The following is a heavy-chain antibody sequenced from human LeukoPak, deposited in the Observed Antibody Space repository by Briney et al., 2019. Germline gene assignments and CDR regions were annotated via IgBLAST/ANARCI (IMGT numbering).Heavy chain of an antibody. CDR1: GESFSAYF. J-gene: IGHJ4*02. CDR2: VNHAGST. V-gene: IGHV4-34*01. D-gene: IGHD6-19*01. Sequence: SGTLSLTCAVYGESFSAYFWTWIRQPPGKGLEWIGEVNHAGSTNYNPSLKSRVTISGDTSKNQFSLKLSSVTAADTAVYYCARPQADYAGGWKFFDYWGQGTLVTVSS. CDR3: ARPQADYAGGWKFFDY.